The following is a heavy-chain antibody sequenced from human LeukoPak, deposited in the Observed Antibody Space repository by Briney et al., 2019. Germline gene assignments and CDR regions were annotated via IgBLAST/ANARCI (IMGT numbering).Heavy chain of an antibody. J-gene: IGHJ6*02. V-gene: IGHV3-30*03. CDR1: GVTLSPYG. CDR2: ISYEGGTQ. Sequence: GGSLRLSCAAPGVTLSPYGMHWVRQAPGKGLEWVAVISYEGGTQHYADSVKGRFIISRDNPRDTLYLQMNILRTEDTAVYYCGRGFYYGMDVWGQGTTVTVSS. CDR3: GRGFYYGMDV.